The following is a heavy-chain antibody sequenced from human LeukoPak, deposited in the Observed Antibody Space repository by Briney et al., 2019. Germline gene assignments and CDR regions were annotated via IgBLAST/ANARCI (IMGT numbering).Heavy chain of an antibody. CDR2: IGGDGRGT. J-gene: IGHJ4*02. CDR3: ARRVGGTPDY. V-gene: IGHV3-23*01. CDR1: GFTFSNHA. Sequence: GGSLRLSCAASGFTFSNHAMTWVRQAPGKGLEWVSAIGGDGRGTDYADSVKGRFTISRDNSKNTMYLEMNSLRADDTARYYCARRVGGTPDYWGPGTLVTVSS. D-gene: IGHD1-26*01.